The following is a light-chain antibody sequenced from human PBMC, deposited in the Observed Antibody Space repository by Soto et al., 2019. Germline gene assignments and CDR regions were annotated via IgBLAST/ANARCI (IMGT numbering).Light chain of an antibody. V-gene: IGKV3-15*01. Sequence: EIVMTQSPDTLSVSPGDRATLSCRASQTVSTNLAWYQQKPGQAPRLLIYGASTRATGVPDRFSGSGSMTEFTLTISSLQSEDFAVYYCQQYNSWPPLTFGQGTKVEIK. CDR2: GAS. CDR3: QQYNSWPPLT. CDR1: QTVSTN. J-gene: IGKJ1*01.